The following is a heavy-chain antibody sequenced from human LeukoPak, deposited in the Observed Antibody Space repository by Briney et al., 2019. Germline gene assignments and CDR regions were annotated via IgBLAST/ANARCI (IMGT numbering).Heavy chain of an antibody. CDR3: ARAQSGYYRYYYYYMDV. D-gene: IGHD3-3*01. V-gene: IGHV4-34*01. CDR1: GGSFSGYH. J-gene: IGHJ6*03. CDR2: INHSGST. Sequence: SETLSLTCAVYGGSFSGYHWSWIRQPPGKGLEWIGEINHSGSTNYNPSLKSRVTISVDTSKNQFSLKLGSVTAADTAVYYCARAQSGYYRYYYYYMDVWGKGTTVTVSS.